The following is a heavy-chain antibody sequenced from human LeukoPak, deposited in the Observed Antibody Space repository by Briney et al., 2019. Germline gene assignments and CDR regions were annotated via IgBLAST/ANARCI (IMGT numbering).Heavy chain of an antibody. J-gene: IGHJ1*01. D-gene: IGHD3/OR15-3a*01. V-gene: IGHV4-39*07. CDR1: GGSISSSSYY. CDR3: ARDDRAPLDGRTLVYFQH. CDR2: IYYSGST. Sequence: SETLSLTCTVSGGSISSSSYYWGWIRQPPGKGLEWIGSIYYSGSTYYNPSLKSRVTISVDTSKNQFSLKLSSVTAADTAVYYCARDDRAPLDGRTLVYFQHWGQGTLVTVSS.